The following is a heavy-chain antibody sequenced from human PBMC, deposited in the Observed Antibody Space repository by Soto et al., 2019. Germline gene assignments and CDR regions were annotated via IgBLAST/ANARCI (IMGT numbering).Heavy chain of an antibody. CDR1: GFTFSSYG. Sequence: GGSLRLSCAASGFTFSSYGMHWVRQAPGKGLEWVAVISYDGSNKYYADSVKGRFTISRDNSKNTLYLQMNSLRAEDTAVYYCAKGWGDYYYYMDVWGKGTTVSVSS. J-gene: IGHJ6*03. V-gene: IGHV3-30*18. CDR2: ISYDGSNK. D-gene: IGHD3-16*01. CDR3: AKGWGDYYYYMDV.